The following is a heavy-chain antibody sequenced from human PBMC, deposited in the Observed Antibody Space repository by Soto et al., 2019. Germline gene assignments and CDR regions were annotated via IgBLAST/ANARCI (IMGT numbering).Heavy chain of an antibody. CDR3: AKGRSYYYYYGVDV. Sequence: PGGSLRLSCAASGFTFSSCAMCWVRQAPGKGLEWVSDIIDSGGSTYYADSVKGRFTISRDNSKSTLYLQMNSLRAEDTALYYCAKGRSYYYYYGVDVRGQGTTVTVSS. J-gene: IGHJ6*02. CDR1: GFTFSSCA. V-gene: IGHV3-23*01. CDR2: IIDSGGST.